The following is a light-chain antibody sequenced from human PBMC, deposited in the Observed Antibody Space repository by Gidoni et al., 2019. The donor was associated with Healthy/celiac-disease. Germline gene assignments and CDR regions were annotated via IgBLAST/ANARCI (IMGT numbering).Light chain of an antibody. Sequence: SYVLTHPPSVSLAPGKTARITCGGNNIESKSVHWYQQKPGQAPVLVIYYDSDRPSGIPERFSGSNSGNTATLTISRVEAGDEADYYCQVWDSSSDHSVVFGGGTKLTVL. CDR1: NIESKS. J-gene: IGLJ2*01. CDR3: QVWDSSSDHSVV. CDR2: YDS. V-gene: IGLV3-21*04.